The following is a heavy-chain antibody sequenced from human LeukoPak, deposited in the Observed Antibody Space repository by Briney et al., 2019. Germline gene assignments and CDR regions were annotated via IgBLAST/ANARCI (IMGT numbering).Heavy chain of an antibody. CDR2: IKQDGSEK. V-gene: IGHV3-7*01. J-gene: IGHJ5*02. Sequence: GGSLRLSCAASGFTFNSYWMTWVRLAPGKGLEWVANIKQDGSEKYYVDSVKGRFTISRDNAKNSLYLQMNSLRAEDTAVYYCAREGYTQINWFDPWGQGTLVTVSS. CDR3: AREGYTQINWFDP. D-gene: IGHD5-18*01. CDR1: GFTFNSYW.